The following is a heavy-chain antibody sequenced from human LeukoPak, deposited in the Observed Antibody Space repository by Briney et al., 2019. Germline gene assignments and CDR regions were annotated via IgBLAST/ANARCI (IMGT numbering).Heavy chain of an antibody. Sequence: RSLTLTCAASGFSFTNTWMNWICLAPWQWLDFVCRIKRIIDGGTTDYDAPVKGRFTVSRNDSINTLYLQMSSLKTEDTAVYYCAAQGGAGDLRYWGQGTLVTVSS. V-gene: IGHV3-15*01. CDR2: IKRIIDGGTT. CDR3: AAQGGAGDLRY. CDR1: GFSFTNTW. D-gene: IGHD4-17*01. J-gene: IGHJ4*02.